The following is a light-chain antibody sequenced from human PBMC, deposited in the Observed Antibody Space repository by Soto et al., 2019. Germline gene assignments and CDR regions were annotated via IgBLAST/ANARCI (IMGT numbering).Light chain of an antibody. CDR1: QSVGSY. Sequence: EIVLTQSPATLSLSPGERATLSCRASQSVGSYFAWYQQKPGQAPRLLIYDASNRATGIPARFSDSGSGTDFTLTIRSLEHDDFAVYYCQQSGNWTVTFGQGNRVDIK. J-gene: IGKJ1*01. CDR2: DAS. V-gene: IGKV3-11*01. CDR3: QQSGNWTVT.